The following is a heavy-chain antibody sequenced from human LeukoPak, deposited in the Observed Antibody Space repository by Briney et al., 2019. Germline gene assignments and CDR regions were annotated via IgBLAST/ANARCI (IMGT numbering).Heavy chain of an antibody. CDR2: ISSSGSYT. Sequence: GGSLRLSCAASGFTFSDYYMSWIRQAPGKGLEWLSYISSSGSYTNYADSVKGRFTISRDNAKNPLYLQMNSLRAEDTAVYYCARGRGSGSYLYYFDYWGQGTLVTVSS. J-gene: IGHJ4*02. CDR3: ARGRGSGSYLYYFDY. D-gene: IGHD3-10*01. V-gene: IGHV3-11*05. CDR1: GFTFSDYY.